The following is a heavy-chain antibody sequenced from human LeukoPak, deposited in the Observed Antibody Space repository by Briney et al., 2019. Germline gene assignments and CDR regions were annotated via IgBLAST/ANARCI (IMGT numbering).Heavy chain of an antibody. CDR2: IYTSGST. CDR1: GGSISSYY. Sequence: SETLSLTCTVSGGSISSYYWSWIRQPAGKGLEWIGRIYTSGSTNYNPSLKSRVTMSVDTSKNQFSLKLSSVTAADTAVYYCAREGLVKAAAGNPFDYWGQGTLVTVSS. D-gene: IGHD6-13*01. CDR3: AREGLVKAAAGNPFDY. J-gene: IGHJ4*02. V-gene: IGHV4-4*07.